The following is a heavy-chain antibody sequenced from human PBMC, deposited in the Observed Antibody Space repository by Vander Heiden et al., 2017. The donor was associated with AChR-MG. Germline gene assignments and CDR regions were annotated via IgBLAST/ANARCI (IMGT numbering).Heavy chain of an antibody. CDR2: MNPNSGNT. Sequence: QVQLVQSGAEVKKPGASVTVSCKASGYTFTSYDINWVRQATGQGLEWMGWMNPNSGNTGYAQKFQGRVTMTRNTSISTAYMELSSLRSEDTAVYYCARSPKYDFWSGYRHYMDVWGKGTTVTVSS. CDR3: ARSPKYDFWSGYRHYMDV. CDR1: GYTFTSYD. V-gene: IGHV1-8*01. D-gene: IGHD3-3*01. J-gene: IGHJ6*03.